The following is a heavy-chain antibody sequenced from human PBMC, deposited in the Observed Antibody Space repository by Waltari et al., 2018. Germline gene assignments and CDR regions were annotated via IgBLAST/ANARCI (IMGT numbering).Heavy chain of an antibody. CDR2: IYYGGST. V-gene: IGHV4-59*08. CDR3: ARHAFAAVAPYNWFDP. Sequence: QVQLQESGPGLVKPSETLSLTCTVSGGSISSYYWSWIRQPPGKGLEWIGYIYYGGSTNYNPALKGRVTISVDTSKNQFSLKRSSVTAADTAVYYCARHAFAAVAPYNWFDPWGQGTLVTVSS. CDR1: GGSISSYY. J-gene: IGHJ5*02. D-gene: IGHD6-19*01.